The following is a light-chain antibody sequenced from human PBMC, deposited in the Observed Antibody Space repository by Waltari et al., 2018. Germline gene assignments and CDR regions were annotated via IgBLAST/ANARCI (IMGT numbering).Light chain of an antibody. Sequence: YVLTQPPSVSVAPGKTARITCGGNNIGSKSVHWYQQKPGQAPVLVIYYDSDRPSGIPERFSGSNSGNTATLTISRVEAGDEADYYCQVWDSSSDHPVFGGGTKLTVL. CDR2: YDS. V-gene: IGLV3-21*04. CDR1: NIGSKS. CDR3: QVWDSSSDHPV. J-gene: IGLJ3*02.